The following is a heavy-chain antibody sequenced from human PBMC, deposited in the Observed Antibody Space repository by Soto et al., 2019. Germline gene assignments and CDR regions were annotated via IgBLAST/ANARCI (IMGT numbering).Heavy chain of an antibody. CDR2: IIPIFGTA. V-gene: IGHV1-69*13. CDR3: ARGPPGGYSSSWYNLFDP. D-gene: IGHD6-13*01. Sequence: SVKVSCKASGGTFSSYAISWVRQAPGQGLEWMGGIIPIFGTANYAQKFQGRVTITADESTSTAYMELSSLRSEDTAVYYCARGPPGGYSSSWYNLFDPWGQGTLVTVSS. J-gene: IGHJ5*02. CDR1: GGTFSSYA.